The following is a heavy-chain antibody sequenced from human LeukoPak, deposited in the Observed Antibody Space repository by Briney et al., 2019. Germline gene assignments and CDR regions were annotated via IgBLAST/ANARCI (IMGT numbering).Heavy chain of an antibody. J-gene: IGHJ4*02. CDR3: ARDSNNYYDSSGYYATPLDY. Sequence: SGGSLRLSCAASGFTFSSYSMNWVRQAPGKGLEWVSSISSSSSYIYYADSVKGRFTISRDNDKNSLYLQMNSLRAEDTAVYYCARDSNNYYDSSGYYATPLDYWGQGTLVTVSS. D-gene: IGHD3-22*01. CDR1: GFTFSSYS. V-gene: IGHV3-21*01. CDR2: ISSSSSYI.